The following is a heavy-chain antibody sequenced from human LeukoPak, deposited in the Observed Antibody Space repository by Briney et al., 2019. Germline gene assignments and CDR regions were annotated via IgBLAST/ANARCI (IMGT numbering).Heavy chain of an antibody. CDR2: ISGSGGST. J-gene: IGHJ5*02. D-gene: IGHD6-13*01. V-gene: IGHV3-23*01. CDR3: AKSNRKSSWYASNFDP. Sequence: GGTLRLSCAASGFTFSSYGMSWVRQAPGKGLEWVSAISGSGGSTYYADSVKGRFTISRDNSKNTLYLQMNSLRAEDTAVYYCAKSNRKSSWYASNFDPWGQEPWSPSPQ. CDR1: GFTFSSYG.